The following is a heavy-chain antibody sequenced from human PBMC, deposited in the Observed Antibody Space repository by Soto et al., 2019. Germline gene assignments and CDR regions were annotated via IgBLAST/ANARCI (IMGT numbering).Heavy chain of an antibody. V-gene: IGHV4-31*03. CDR1: GGSISSGGYY. CDR2: IYYSGST. D-gene: IGHD2-15*01. CDR3: AREKKNGSSCSFDS. J-gene: IGHJ4*02. Sequence: SETLSLTCTVSGGSISSGGYYWSWIRQHPGKGLEWIGYIYYSGSTYYNPSLKSRVTISVDTSKNQFSLKLSSVTAADTAVYYCAREKKNGSSCSFDSWGQGTLFRSPQ.